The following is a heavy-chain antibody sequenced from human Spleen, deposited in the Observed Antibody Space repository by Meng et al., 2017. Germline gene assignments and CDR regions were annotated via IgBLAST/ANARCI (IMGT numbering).Heavy chain of an antibody. J-gene: IGHJ4*02. D-gene: IGHD4-17*01. CDR1: GASISSYY. V-gene: IGHV4-59*01. CDR3: ARDQGYGAVDY. Sequence: SETLSLTCTVSGASISSYYWSWIRQPPGKGLEWIGYIYYSGSTSYNPSLKRRVTISVDTSKNQFSLILSSVIAADTAVYYCARDQGYGAVDYWGQGTLVTVSS. CDR2: IYYSGST.